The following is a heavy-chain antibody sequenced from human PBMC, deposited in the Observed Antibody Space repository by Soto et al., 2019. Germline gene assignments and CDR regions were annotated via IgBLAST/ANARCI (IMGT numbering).Heavy chain of an antibody. Sequence: EVQLVESGGGLIQPGGSLRLSCAGSGFIVSSYYMSWVRQAPGKGLEWISVIYSGGSTYYADSVKGRFTISRDNSENTLDRQLNSLRAEDTAVYYCAKSGGNGWFADAFDVWGQGTMVTVSS. CDR1: GFIVSSYY. CDR3: AKSGGNGWFADAFDV. CDR2: IYSGGST. D-gene: IGHD6-19*01. V-gene: IGHV3-53*01. J-gene: IGHJ3*01.